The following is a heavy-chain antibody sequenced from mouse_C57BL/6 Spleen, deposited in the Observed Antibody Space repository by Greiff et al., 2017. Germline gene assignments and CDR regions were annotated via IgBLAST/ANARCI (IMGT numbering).Heavy chain of an antibody. J-gene: IGHJ4*01. Sequence: EVKLVESGEGLVKPGGSLKLSCAASGFTFSSYAMSWVRQTPEKRLEWVAYISSGGDYIYYADTVKGRFTISRDNDRNTLYLQMGSLKSEDTAVYYCTRDPIITAVCAVDYWGQGPSVRVSS. CDR1: GFTFSSYA. CDR2: ISSGGDYI. D-gene: IGHD1-1*01. CDR3: TRDPIITAVCAVDY. V-gene: IGHV5-9-1*02.